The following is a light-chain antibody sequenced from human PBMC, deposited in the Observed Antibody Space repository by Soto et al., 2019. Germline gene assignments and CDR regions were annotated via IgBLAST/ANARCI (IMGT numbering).Light chain of an antibody. CDR2: DAS. J-gene: IGKJ5*01. V-gene: IGKV3D-20*02. CDR1: QSVSRNY. CDR3: QQYNNWPLT. Sequence: EIVLTQSPGTLSLSPGERATLSCRASQSVSRNYLAWYQQKPGQAPRLLIYDASSRATGIPDRFSGSGSGADFTLTINRLEPEDFAVYCCQQYNNWPLTFGPGTRLEIK.